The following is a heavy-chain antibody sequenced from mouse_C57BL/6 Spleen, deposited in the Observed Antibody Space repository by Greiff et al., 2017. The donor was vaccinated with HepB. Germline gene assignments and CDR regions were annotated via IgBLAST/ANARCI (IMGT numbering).Heavy chain of an antibody. CDR1: GFTFSDYY. CDR3: ARSYYGSSFFAY. V-gene: IGHV5-12*01. Sequence: EVKLVESGGGLVQPGGSLKLSCAASGFTFSDYYMYWVRQTPEKRLEWVAYISNGGGSTYYPDTVKGRFTISRDNAKNTLYLQMSRLKSEDTAMYYCARSYYGSSFFAYWGQGTLVTVSA. D-gene: IGHD1-1*01. CDR2: ISNGGGST. J-gene: IGHJ3*01.